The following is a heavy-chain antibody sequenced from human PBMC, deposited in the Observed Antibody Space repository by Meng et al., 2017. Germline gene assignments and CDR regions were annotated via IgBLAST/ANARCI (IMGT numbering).Heavy chain of an antibody. CDR2: IDSDGSST. J-gene: IGHJ5*02. CDR1: GFTFSDFW. V-gene: IGHV3-74*01. CDR3: AGGGNWFHP. Sequence: EVQLVESGGGLVQPGGSLRLSCAASGFTFSDFWMHWVRQGPGKGLGWVSRIDSDGSSTTYADSVKGRFTISRDNAKDTVYLQMISLRTEDTAVYYCAGGGNWFHPWGQGTLVTVSS.